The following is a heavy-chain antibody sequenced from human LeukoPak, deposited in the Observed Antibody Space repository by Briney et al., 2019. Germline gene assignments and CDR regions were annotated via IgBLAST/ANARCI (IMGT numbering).Heavy chain of an antibody. CDR1: GGSISSNNW. D-gene: IGHD2-2*02. Sequence: PSETLSLTCAVSGGSISSNNWWGWVRQPPGKGLEWIGEIYHSGSPNYNPSLKSRVTISVDKSRNHFSLNLSSVTAADTAVYYCAGSKRRGGFSIVVVPAAITRWGQGTLVTVSS. V-gene: IGHV4-4*02. CDR2: IYHSGSP. CDR3: AGSKRRGGFSIVVVPAAITR. J-gene: IGHJ4*02.